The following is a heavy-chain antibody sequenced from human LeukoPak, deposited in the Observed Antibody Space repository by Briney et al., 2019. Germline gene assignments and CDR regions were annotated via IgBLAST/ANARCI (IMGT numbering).Heavy chain of an antibody. Sequence: GRSLRLSCAASGFTFSSYGMTWVRHAPGKGLEWVSAISGSGGSTYYADSVKGRFTISRDNSKNTLYLQMNSLRAEDTAVDYCAELGITMIGGVWGKGTTVTISS. CDR1: GFTFSSYG. D-gene: IGHD3-10*02. CDR3: AELGITMIGGV. CDR2: ISGSGGST. J-gene: IGHJ6*04. V-gene: IGHV3-23*01.